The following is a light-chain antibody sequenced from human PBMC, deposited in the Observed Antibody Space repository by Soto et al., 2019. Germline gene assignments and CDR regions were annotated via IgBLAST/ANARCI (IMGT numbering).Light chain of an antibody. CDR2: SAS. V-gene: IGKV3-20*01. J-gene: IGKJ3*01. Sequence: EIVLTQSPGTLSLSPGERGTLSCRASQSVSSTYFAWYQQKPGQAPRLLLYSASSRAGGIPDRFSGSGSGTDFSLTISRLEPEDFAVYYCQYYGISLLTFGPGTKVDVK. CDR1: QSVSSTY. CDR3: QYYGISLLT.